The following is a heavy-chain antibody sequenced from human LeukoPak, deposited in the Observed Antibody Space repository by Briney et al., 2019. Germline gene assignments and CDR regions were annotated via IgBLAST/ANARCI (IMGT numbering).Heavy chain of an antibody. CDR1: GYTFTSYD. V-gene: IGHV1-8*01. Sequence: ASVKVSCKASGYTFTSYDINWVRQATRQGLEWMGWMNPNSGNTGYAQKFQGRVTMTRNTSISTAYMELSSLRSEDTAVYYCARLYDSKALDYYYMDVWGKGTTVTVSS. J-gene: IGHJ6*03. D-gene: IGHD3-22*01. CDR3: ARLYDSKALDYYYMDV. CDR2: MNPNSGNT.